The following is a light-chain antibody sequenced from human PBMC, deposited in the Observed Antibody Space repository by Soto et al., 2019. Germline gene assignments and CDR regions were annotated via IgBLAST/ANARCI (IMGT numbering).Light chain of an antibody. Sequence: EIVLTQSPGTLSLSPEARATLSCRASQSVSSSYIAWYQQKPGQAPRLLIYGASSRATGIPDRFSGSGSGTDFTLTISRVEPEDFAVYYCQQYLSLPITFGQGTRLEIK. J-gene: IGKJ5*01. CDR1: QSVSSSY. CDR2: GAS. V-gene: IGKV3-20*01. CDR3: QQYLSLPIT.